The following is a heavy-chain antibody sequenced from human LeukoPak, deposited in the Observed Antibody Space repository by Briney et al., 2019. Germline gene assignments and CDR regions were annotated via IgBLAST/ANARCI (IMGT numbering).Heavy chain of an antibody. D-gene: IGHD3-22*01. CDR3: ARTFSDSSGYFPGY. Sequence: PGGSLRLSCAASGFTFSSYSMNWVRQAPGKGLEWVSSISSSSSYIYYADSVEGRFTISRDNAKNSLYLQMNSLRAEDTAVYYCARTFSDSSGYFPGYWGQGTLVTVSS. V-gene: IGHV3-21*01. J-gene: IGHJ4*02. CDR1: GFTFSSYS. CDR2: ISSSSSYI.